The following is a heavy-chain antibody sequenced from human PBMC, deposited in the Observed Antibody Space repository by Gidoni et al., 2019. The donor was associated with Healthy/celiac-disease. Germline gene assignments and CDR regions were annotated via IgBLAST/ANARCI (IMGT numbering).Heavy chain of an antibody. CDR1: GVTFSPYT. D-gene: IGHD5-18*01. Sequence: QVQLVHSAAELNMPGPSVTFSSKASGVTFSPYTISWVRQAPGQGLEWMGGIIPIFGTANYAQKFQGRVTITADESTSTAYMELSSLRSEDTAVYYCAREDRYSYAPDYYGMDVWGQGTTVTVSS. V-gene: IGHV1-69*01. J-gene: IGHJ6*02. CDR2: IIPIFGTA. CDR3: AREDRYSYAPDYYGMDV.